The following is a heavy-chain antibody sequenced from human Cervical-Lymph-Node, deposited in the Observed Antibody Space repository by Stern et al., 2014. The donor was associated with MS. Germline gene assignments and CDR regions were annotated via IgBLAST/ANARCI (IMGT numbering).Heavy chain of an antibody. CDR2: INPRGGSA. J-gene: IGHJ6*02. Sequence: QLVQSGAEVKTPGASVKLSCKASGYTFTSYYMHWVRQAPGQGLAWMGIINPRGGSASYAQKFQGRVTMTRDTSTSTVYMELSSLRSEDTAVYYCAREVAGHRLGMMDVWGQGTSVTVSS. V-gene: IGHV1-46*01. CDR3: AREVAGHRLGMMDV. CDR1: GYTFTSYY. D-gene: IGHD6-19*01.